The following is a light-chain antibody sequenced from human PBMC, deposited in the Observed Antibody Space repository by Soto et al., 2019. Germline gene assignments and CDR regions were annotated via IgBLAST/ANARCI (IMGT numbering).Light chain of an antibody. V-gene: IGKV3-20*01. CDR1: QSVSNNY. CDR2: GAS. CDR3: QQYGSSGT. J-gene: IGKJ1*01. Sequence: EIVLTQSPGTLSPSPGERATLSCRSSQSVSNNYLAWYQHKPGQAPRLLNDGASNRATGIPDRCSGRGAGTDFTLTISRLEPEDFAVYYCQQYGSSGTVGQGTKVDIK.